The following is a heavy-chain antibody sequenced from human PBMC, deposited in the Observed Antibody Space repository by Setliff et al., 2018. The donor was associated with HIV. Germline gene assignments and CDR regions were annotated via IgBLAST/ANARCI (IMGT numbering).Heavy chain of an antibody. J-gene: IGHJ6*02. Sequence: SVKVSCKASGDTFNTYAISWVRQAPGQGLEWIGGIIPIFDTPHYAQNFQGRVAITTDESTSTAYMELSSLRSEDTAVYYCAKSGPRRNNGYQLSVRTWGMDVWGQGTTGTVS. CDR3: AKSGPRRNNGYQLSVRTWGMDV. CDR1: GDTFNTYA. D-gene: IGHD2-8*01. CDR2: IIPIFDTP. V-gene: IGHV1-69*05.